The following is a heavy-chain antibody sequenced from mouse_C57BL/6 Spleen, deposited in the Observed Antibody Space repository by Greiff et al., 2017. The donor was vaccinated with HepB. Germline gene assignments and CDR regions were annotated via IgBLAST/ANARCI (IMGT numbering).Heavy chain of an antibody. CDR3: ARGTIYLSYFDV. CDR1: GYSITSGYY. V-gene: IGHV3-6*01. Sequence: EVQLQESGPGLVKPSQSLSLTCSVTGYSITSGYYWNWIRQFPGNKLEWMGYISYDGSNNYNPSLKNRISITRDTSKNQFFLKLNSVTTEDTATYYCARGTIYLSYFDVWGTGTTVTVSS. CDR2: ISYDGSN. D-gene: IGHD1-1*01. J-gene: IGHJ1*03.